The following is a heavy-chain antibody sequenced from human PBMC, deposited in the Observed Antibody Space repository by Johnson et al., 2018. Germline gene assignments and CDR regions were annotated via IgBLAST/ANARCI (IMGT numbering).Heavy chain of an antibody. CDR2: INSDGSST. CDR3: VKDFGRLPGIAMAGPFDY. CDR1: GFTFSNHW. D-gene: IGHD6-19*01. V-gene: IGHV3-74*01. J-gene: IGHJ4*02. Sequence: EVQLVESGGGLVQPGGSLRLSCAASGFTFSNHWMYWVRQGPGQGLVWVSRINSDGSSTSYADSVEGRFTITRDNTKNTLYLEMNSLRAEDTAVYYCVKDFGRLPGIAMAGPFDYWGQGTLVTVSA.